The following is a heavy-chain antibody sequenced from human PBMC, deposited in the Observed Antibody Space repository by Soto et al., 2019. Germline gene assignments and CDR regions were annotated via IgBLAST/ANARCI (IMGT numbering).Heavy chain of an antibody. V-gene: IGHV3-23*01. CDR1: GVPFSSYA. Sequence: GGSLRLSCAASGVPFSSYAMSWVRQAPGKGLEWVSAISGSGGSTYYADSVKGRFTISRDNSKNTLYLQMNSLRAEDTAVYYCAKREDGYCSSTSCYGYYYYYMDVWGKGTTVTVSS. D-gene: IGHD2-2*03. J-gene: IGHJ6*03. CDR2: ISGSGGST. CDR3: AKREDGYCSSTSCYGYYYYYMDV.